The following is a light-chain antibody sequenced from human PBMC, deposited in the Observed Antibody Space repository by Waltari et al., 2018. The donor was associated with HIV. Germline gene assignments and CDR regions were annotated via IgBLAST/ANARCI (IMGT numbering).Light chain of an antibody. V-gene: IGLV2-8*01. CDR3: SSYSGSLVI. J-gene: IGLJ2*01. Sequence: QSALTQPPSASGSPGQSVTISCTGTSSDVGDYNYVSWYQQHPGKAPKLMIYEVNKRPSGVPGRFSGSKSGKTASLTVSGLQTEDEADYYCSSYSGSLVIFGGGTKVTVL. CDR2: EVN. CDR1: SSDVGDYNY.